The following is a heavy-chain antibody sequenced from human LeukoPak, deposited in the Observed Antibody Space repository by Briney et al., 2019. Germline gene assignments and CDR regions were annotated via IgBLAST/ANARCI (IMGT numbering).Heavy chain of an antibody. V-gene: IGHV4-30-2*01. D-gene: IGHD3-22*01. J-gene: IGHJ4*02. CDR1: GGSISSGGYS. Sequence: NPSQTLSLTCAVSGGSISSGGYSWSWIRQPPGKGLEWIGYIYHSGSTYYNPSLKSRVTISVDRSKNQFSLKLSSVTAADTAVYYCARVAYYYDSSGYYDYWGQGTLVTVSS. CDR3: ARVAYYYDSSGYYDY. CDR2: IYHSGST.